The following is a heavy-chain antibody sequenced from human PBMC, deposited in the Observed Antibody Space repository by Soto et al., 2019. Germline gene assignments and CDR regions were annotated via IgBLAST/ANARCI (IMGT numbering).Heavy chain of an antibody. CDR1: GGTFSRYA. CDR3: ARSITIFGVVSYYYYGMDV. J-gene: IGHJ6*02. Sequence: QVQLVQSGAEVKKPGSSVKVSCKASGGTFSRYAISWVRQAPGQGLEWMGGIIPIFGTANYAQKFQGRVTITADESTSTAYMELSSLRSEDTAVYYCARSITIFGVVSYYYYGMDVWGQGTTVTVSS. D-gene: IGHD3-3*01. V-gene: IGHV1-69*01. CDR2: IIPIFGTA.